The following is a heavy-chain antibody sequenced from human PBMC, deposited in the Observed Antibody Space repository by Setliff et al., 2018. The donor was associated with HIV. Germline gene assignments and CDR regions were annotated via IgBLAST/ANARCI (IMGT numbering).Heavy chain of an antibody. J-gene: IGHJ3*01. CDR2: IFGSGIT. CDR1: GFTFRNYQ. Sequence: PSETLRLSCAASGFTFRNYQMNWVRQAPGKGLEWIGYIFGSGITYYNPSLKSRLRISIDTSANQFSVELSSVTAADTALYFCARVPNWGEAPFAFDVWGLGTMVTVSS. V-gene: IGHV4-59*12. D-gene: IGHD7-27*01. CDR3: ARVPNWGEAPFAFDV.